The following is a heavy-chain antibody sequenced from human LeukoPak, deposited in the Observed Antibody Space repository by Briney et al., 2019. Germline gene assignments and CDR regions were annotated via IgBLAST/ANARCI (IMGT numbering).Heavy chain of an antibody. V-gene: IGHV4-39*07. D-gene: IGHD6-13*01. CDR1: GGSISSSSYY. Sequence: PSETLSLTCTVSGGSISSSSYYWGWIRQPPGKGLEWIGSIYYSGSTYYNPSLKSRVTISVDTSKNQFSLKLSSVTAADTAVYYCATSPRGAAADWFDPWGQGTLVTVSS. CDR2: IYYSGST. J-gene: IGHJ5*02. CDR3: ATSPRGAAADWFDP.